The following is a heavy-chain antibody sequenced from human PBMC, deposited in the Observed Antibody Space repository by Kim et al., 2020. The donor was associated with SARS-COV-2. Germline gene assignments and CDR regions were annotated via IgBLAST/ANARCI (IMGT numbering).Heavy chain of an antibody. CDR2: ISSSSSTI. J-gene: IGHJ2*01. Sequence: GGSLRLSCAASGFTFSSYSMNWVRQAPGKGLEWVSYISSSSSTIYYADSVKGRFTISRDNAKNSLYLQMNSLRAEDTAVYYCARYGAVAGTASWYFDLWGRGTLVTVSS. CDR3: ARYGAVAGTASWYFDL. D-gene: IGHD6-19*01. CDR1: GFTFSSYS. V-gene: IGHV3-48*04.